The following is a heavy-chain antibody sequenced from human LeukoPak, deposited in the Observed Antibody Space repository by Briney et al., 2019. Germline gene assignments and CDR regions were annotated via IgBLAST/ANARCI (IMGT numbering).Heavy chain of an antibody. CDR3: ARADRLHGGPYLIGP. D-gene: IGHD2-21*01. CDR2: INPNSGGT. J-gene: IGHJ5*02. CDR1: GYSFTVYY. V-gene: IGHV1-2*02. Sequence: ASVKVSCKTSGYSFTVYYMHWVRQAPGQGLEWVGWINPNSGGTSSAQKFQGRFTMTRDTSITTVYMEVSWLTSDDTAIYYCARADRLHGGPYLIGPWGQGTLVTVSS.